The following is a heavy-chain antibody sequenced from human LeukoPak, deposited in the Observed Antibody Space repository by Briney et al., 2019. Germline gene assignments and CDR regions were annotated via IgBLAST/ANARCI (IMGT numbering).Heavy chain of an antibody. V-gene: IGHV3-23*01. CDR3: ARVKLLYGSGIGDAFDI. Sequence: PGGSLRLSCAASGFTFSSYAMSWVRQAPEKGLDWVSAISGSGDNTYYTDSVKGRFTISRDNSKNTLSLQMNSLRAEDTALYYCARVKLLYGSGIGDAFDIWGQGTMVTVSS. D-gene: IGHD3-10*01. J-gene: IGHJ3*02. CDR1: GFTFSSYA. CDR2: ISGSGDNT.